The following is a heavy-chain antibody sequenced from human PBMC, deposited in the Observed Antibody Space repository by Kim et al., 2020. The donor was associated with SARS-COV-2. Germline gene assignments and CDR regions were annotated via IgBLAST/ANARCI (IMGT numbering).Heavy chain of an antibody. Sequence: SNKYSVDSGKGRFTISRDNSKNTLYLQMNSLRAEDTAVYYCARDSYGMDVWGQGTTVTVSS. J-gene: IGHJ6*02. V-gene: IGHV3-30*01. CDR3: ARDSYGMDV. CDR2: SNK.